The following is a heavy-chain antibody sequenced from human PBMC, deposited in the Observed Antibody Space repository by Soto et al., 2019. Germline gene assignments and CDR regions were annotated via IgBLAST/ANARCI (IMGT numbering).Heavy chain of an antibody. D-gene: IGHD6-6*01. Sequence: PSETLSLTCTVSGGSISSYYWSWIWQPPGKGLEWIGYIYYSGSTNYNPSLKSRVTISVDTSKNQFSLKLSSVTAADTAVYYCASIPTQLDYGMDVWGQGTTATVSS. CDR2: IYYSGST. CDR3: ASIPTQLDYGMDV. J-gene: IGHJ6*02. V-gene: IGHV4-59*01. CDR1: GGSISSYY.